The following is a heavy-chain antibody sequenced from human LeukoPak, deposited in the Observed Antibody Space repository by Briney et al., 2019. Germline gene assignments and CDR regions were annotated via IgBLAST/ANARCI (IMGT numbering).Heavy chain of an antibody. D-gene: IGHD6-19*01. J-gene: IGHJ4*02. V-gene: IGHV4-30-4*02. Sequence: PSETLSLTCTVSGGSISSGDYYWSWIRQPPGKGLEWIGYIYYSGSTYYNPSLKSRVTISVDTSKNQFSLKLSSVTAADTAVYYCARDEGSGWYYFDYWGQGTLVTVSS. CDR1: GGSISSGDYY. CDR2: IYYSGST. CDR3: ARDEGSGWYYFDY.